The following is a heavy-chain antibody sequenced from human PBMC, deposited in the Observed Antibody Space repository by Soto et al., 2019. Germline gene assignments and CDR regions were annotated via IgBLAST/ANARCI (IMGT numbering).Heavy chain of an antibody. J-gene: IGHJ4*02. CDR2: ISSDGGDK. V-gene: IGHV3-30*18. D-gene: IGHD2-15*01. CDR3: VKGSEVARQELDH. CDR1: GFTFSNFG. Sequence: QVQLVESGGGVVQTGRSPRLSCAASGFTFSNFGMHWVRQAPGKGLEWVAVISSDGGDKYYSHSVKDRFTISRDNSKNTLFLQMNSLRVEDTAVYYCVKGSEVARQELDHWGQGILVTVSS.